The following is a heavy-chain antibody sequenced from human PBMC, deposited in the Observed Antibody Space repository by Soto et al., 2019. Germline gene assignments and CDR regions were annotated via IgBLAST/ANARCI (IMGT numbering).Heavy chain of an antibody. CDR1: GFTFSSYS. J-gene: IGHJ3*02. CDR2: ISSSSSYI. Sequence: EVQLVESGGGLVKPGGSLRLSCAASGFTFSSYSMNWVRQAPGKGLEWVSSISSSSSYIYYAESVKGRFTISRDNAKNSLYLQMNSLRAEDTAVYYCARRHGPDAFDIWGQGTMVTVSS. V-gene: IGHV3-21*01. CDR3: ARRHGPDAFDI.